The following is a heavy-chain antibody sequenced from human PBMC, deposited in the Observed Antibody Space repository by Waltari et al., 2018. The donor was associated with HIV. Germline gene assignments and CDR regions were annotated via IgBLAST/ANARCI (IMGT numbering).Heavy chain of an antibody. J-gene: IGHJ5*02. CDR3: ARGPLYNWFDP. CDR2: ISWNRCQG. CDR1: GFTFDDFG. Sequence: EVQLVESGGGLVQPGRSLRLSCEASGFTFDDFGMHWVRQASGKGMEGVSSISWNRCQGRYAESVRGRFTISRENAKNSLYLQMNSLRPEDTAFYYGARGPLYNWFDPWGQGTLVTVSS. D-gene: IGHD3-10*01. V-gene: IGHV3-9*01.